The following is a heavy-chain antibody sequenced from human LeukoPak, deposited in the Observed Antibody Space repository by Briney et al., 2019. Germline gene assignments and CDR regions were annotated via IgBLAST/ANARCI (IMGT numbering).Heavy chain of an antibody. CDR2: IYHSGST. CDR1: GGSISSSNW. J-gene: IGHJ3*02. Sequence: SETLSLTCAVSGGSISSSNWWSWVRQPPGKGLEWIGEIYHSGSTNYNPSLKSRVTISVDKSKNQFSLKLTSVTAADTAVYYCARQRGSVGAFEIWGQGTMVTVSS. CDR3: ARQRGSVGAFEI. V-gene: IGHV4-4*02. D-gene: IGHD3-10*01.